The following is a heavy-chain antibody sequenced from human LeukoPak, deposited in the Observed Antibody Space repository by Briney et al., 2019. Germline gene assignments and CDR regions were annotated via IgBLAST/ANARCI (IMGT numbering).Heavy chain of an antibody. D-gene: IGHD3-22*01. Sequence: PSETLSLTCTVSGYSISSGYYWGWIRQPPGEGLEWIGSIYHSGSTYYNASLKSRVTISVDTAKNQFSLKLSSLIAADTALYYCARVGYDSSGYHSTGAFDIWGQGTMVTASS. CDR2: IYHSGST. V-gene: IGHV4-38-2*02. J-gene: IGHJ3*02. CDR1: GYSISSGYY. CDR3: ARVGYDSSGYHSTGAFDI.